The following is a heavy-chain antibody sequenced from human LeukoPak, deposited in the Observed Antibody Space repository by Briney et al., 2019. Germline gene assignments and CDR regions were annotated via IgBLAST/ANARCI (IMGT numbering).Heavy chain of an antibody. J-gene: IGHJ4*02. CDR3: ARGPLRFLGGIAY. Sequence: GASVKVSCKASGGTFSSYVISWVRQAPGQGLEWMGGIIPIFGTANYAQNFQGRVTITADDSTSTAYMALSNLGSEDTAVYYCARGPLRFLGGIAYWGQGPLVTVSS. CDR2: IIPIFGTA. D-gene: IGHD3-3*01. V-gene: IGHV1-69*13. CDR1: GGTFSSYV.